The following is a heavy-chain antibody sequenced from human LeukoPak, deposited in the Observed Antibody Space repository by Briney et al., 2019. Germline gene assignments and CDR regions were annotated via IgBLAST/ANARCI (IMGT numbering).Heavy chain of an antibody. D-gene: IGHD7-27*01. J-gene: IGHJ4*02. Sequence: SVKVSCKASGYTFTSYYMHWVRQAPGQGLEWMGGIIPIFGTANYAQKFQGRVTITADESTSTAYMELSSLRSEDTAVYYCARAARSNWASYFDYWGQGTLVTVSS. V-gene: IGHV1-69*13. CDR3: ARAARSNWASYFDY. CDR1: GYTFTSYY. CDR2: IIPIFGTA.